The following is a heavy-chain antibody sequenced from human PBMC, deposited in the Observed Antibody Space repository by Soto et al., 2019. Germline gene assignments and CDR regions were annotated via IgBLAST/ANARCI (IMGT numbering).Heavy chain of an antibody. J-gene: IGHJ3*02. CDR3: ARAVRFSYCAFDI. V-gene: IGHV3-48*01. Sequence: GGSLRLSCAASGFTFSSYSMNWVRKAPGKGLEWVAYISSGSTTIYYADSVKGRFTVSRDNAKDSLYLQMSTLRAEDTAVYYCARAVRFSYCAFDIRGQGTMVTVSS. CDR2: ISSGSTTI. CDR1: GFTFSSYS. D-gene: IGHD3-10*01.